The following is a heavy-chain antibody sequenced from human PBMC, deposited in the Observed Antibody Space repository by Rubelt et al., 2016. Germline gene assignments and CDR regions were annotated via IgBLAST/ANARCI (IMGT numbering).Heavy chain of an antibody. J-gene: IGHJ4*02. D-gene: IGHD2-2*02. Sequence: QVQLQQWGAGLLKPSETLSLTCAVYGGSFSGYYCSWIRQPPGKGLEWLGEVSHSGTTTYNPSLKSRVAISVDTSKNQVSLRLSSVTAADTAVYYCAGGVCTRTNCYTLDYWGQGTLVTVSS. V-gene: IGHV4-34*01. CDR1: GGSFSGYY. CDR2: VSHSGTT. CDR3: AGGVCTRTNCYTLDY.